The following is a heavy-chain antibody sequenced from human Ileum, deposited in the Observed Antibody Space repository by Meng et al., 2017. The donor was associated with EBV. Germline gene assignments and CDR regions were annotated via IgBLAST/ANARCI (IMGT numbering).Heavy chain of an antibody. CDR1: GGSISSYY. D-gene: IGHD2-15*01. J-gene: IGHJ4*02. V-gene: IGHV4-59*08. CDR3: ARGGWSLDY. Sequence: QGPLQESGPGLVKPSGHLSLPCTVSGGSISSYYWSWIRQPPGKGLEWIGYIYYSGSTNYNPSLKSRVTISVDTSKNQFSLNLSSVTAADTAVYYCARGGWSLDYWGQGTLVTVSS. CDR2: IYYSGST.